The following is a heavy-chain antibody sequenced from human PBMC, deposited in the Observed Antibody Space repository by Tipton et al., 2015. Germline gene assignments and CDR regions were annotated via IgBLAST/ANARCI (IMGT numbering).Heavy chain of an antibody. J-gene: IGHJ4*02. CDR3: IRGLRGVRGTDY. CDR1: GFTFSNYW. V-gene: IGHV3-74*03. CDR2: VKYDGTEE. Sequence: SLRLSCVASGFTFSNYWMHWVRQAPGKGLVWVSHVKYDGTEETYANSVKGRFTISRDNAKNTLLLQMDSLRAEDTAVYYCIRGLRGVRGTDYWGQGTLVTVSS. D-gene: IGHD2-2*01.